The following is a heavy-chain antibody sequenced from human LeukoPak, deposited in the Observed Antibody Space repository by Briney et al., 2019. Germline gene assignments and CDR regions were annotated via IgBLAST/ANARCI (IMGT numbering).Heavy chain of an antibody. CDR2: MHYSGST. Sequence: SETLSLTCTVSGGSIGSYYWSWIRQPPGKGLEWFGYMHYSGSTNYNPSLKSRVTISLDTSMNQFSLKLSSVTAADTAVYYCARNTAALSHTTIWGQGTLVTVFS. CDR1: GGSIGSYY. J-gene: IGHJ4*02. D-gene: IGHD6-13*01. CDR3: ARNTAALSHTTI. V-gene: IGHV4-59*08.